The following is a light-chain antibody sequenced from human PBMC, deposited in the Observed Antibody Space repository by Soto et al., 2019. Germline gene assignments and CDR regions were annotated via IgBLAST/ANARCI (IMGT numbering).Light chain of an antibody. CDR1: QSISSW. V-gene: IGKV1-5*03. Sequence: DIQMTQSPSTLSASVGDRVTITCRASQSISSWLAWYQQKPGKAPKLLIYKASSLESGVPSRFSGSGSGTEFTLPISSLQPDDFATYYCQQYNSYSWPFGQGTK. CDR3: QQYNSYSWP. CDR2: KAS. J-gene: IGKJ1*01.